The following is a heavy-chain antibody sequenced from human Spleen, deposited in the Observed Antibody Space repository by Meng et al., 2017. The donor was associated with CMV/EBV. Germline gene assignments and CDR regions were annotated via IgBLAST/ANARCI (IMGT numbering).Heavy chain of an antibody. CDR1: GDSVTNDNYY. CDR3: AREFLHSGGYYAFDY. CDR2: IYYPGSS. V-gene: IGHV4-61*01. D-gene: IGHD3-22*01. Sequence: SETLSLTCTVSGDSVTNDNYYWSWVRQPPGKGLEWIGYIYYPGSSHYNTSLKSRVTISVDTSKNQFSLRLTSVTAADTAVYYCAREFLHSGGYYAFDYWGQGALVTVSS. J-gene: IGHJ4*02.